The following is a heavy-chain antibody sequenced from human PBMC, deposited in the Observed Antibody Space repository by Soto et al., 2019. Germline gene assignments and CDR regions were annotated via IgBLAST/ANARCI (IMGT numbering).Heavy chain of an antibody. CDR3: ARDRGNKAMAHSY. CDR2: IIPLLDTT. J-gene: IGHJ4*02. V-gene: IGHV1-69*08. D-gene: IGHD5-18*01. CDR1: GGTFSNDI. Sequence: SVKVSCKTSGGTFSNDIITWVRQAPGQGLEWMGRIIPLLDTTNYAQKFQGRVTITADKSTGTAYMELRSLRSDDTAVYYCARDRGNKAMAHSYWGQGTLVTVSS.